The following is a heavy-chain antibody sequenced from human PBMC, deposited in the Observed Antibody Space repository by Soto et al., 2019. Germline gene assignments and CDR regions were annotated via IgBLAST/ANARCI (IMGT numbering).Heavy chain of an antibody. CDR2: IYYSGST. V-gene: IGHV4-31*03. Sequence: KTSETLSLTCTVSGGSISSGGYYWSWIRQHPGKGLEWIGYIYYSGSTYYNPSLKSRVTISVDTSKNQFSLKLSSVTAADTAVYYCARVNRGSSNPLDYWGQGTLVTVSS. J-gene: IGHJ4*02. CDR1: GGSISSGGYY. D-gene: IGHD6-6*01. CDR3: ARVNRGSSNPLDY.